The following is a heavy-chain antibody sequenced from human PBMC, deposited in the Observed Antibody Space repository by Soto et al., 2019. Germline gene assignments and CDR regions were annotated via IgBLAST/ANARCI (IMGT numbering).Heavy chain of an antibody. CDR2: MNPNSGNT. CDR3: ARGTERTASGSSYFEY. J-gene: IGHJ4*02. D-gene: IGHD3-10*01. Sequence: ASVKVSCKTSGYTFTNYDVNWVRQATGQGLEWMGWMNPNSGNTDYAQRFQGRVTLTRNTSISTAYMELSNLKSEDTDVYYCARGTERTASGSSYFEYWGQGSPLTVSS. CDR1: GYTFTNYD. V-gene: IGHV1-8*01.